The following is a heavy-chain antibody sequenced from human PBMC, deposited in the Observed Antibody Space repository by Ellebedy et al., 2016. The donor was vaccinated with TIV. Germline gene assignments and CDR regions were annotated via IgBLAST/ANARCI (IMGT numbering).Heavy chain of an antibody. J-gene: IGHJ4*02. CDR3: ARGLGYRDGYFDY. V-gene: IGHV1-69*13. D-gene: IGHD5-24*01. Sequence: AASVKVSCKASGGTFSSYAISWVRQAPGQGLEWMGGIIPIFGTANYAQKFQGRVTITADESTSTAYMELSSLRSEDTAVYYCARGLGYRDGYFDYWGQGTLVTVSS. CDR1: GGTFSSYA. CDR2: IIPIFGTA.